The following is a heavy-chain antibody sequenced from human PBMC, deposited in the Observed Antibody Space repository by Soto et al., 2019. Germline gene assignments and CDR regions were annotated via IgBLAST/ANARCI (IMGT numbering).Heavy chain of an antibody. CDR3: ARDPPLIRRRQALNYYYYYGMDV. J-gene: IGHJ6*02. CDR1: GGTFSSYA. D-gene: IGHD3-16*01. Sequence: GASVKVSCKASGGTFSSYAISWVRQAPGQGLEWMGGIIPIFGTANYAQKFQGRVTITADESTSTAYMELSSLRSEDTAVYYCARDPPLIRRRQALNYYYYYGMDVWGQGTTVTVSS. V-gene: IGHV1-69*13. CDR2: IIPIFGTA.